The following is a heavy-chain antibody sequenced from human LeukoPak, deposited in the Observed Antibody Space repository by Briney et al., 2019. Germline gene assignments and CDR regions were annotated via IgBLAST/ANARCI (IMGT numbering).Heavy chain of an antibody. CDR2: ISTSGSII. Sequence: PGGSLRLSCAASGFTLSSYAMNWVRQAPGKGLEWILHISTSGSIIHYADSVKGRFTTSRDNAKNSLYLQMNSLRAEDTALYFCARDATTEPGTVYMDVWGKGTTVTISS. V-gene: IGHV3-48*04. J-gene: IGHJ6*03. CDR1: GFTLSSYA. D-gene: IGHD6-13*01. CDR3: ARDATTEPGTVYMDV.